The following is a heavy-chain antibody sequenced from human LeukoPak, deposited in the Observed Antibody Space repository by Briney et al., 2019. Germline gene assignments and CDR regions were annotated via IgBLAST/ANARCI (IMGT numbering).Heavy chain of an antibody. CDR2: INHSGST. D-gene: IGHD3-22*01. V-gene: IGHV4-34*01. CDR1: AFTFSRYW. Sequence: GSLRLSCAASAFTFSRYWMTWIRQPPGKGLEWIGEINHSGSTNYNPSLKSRVTISVDTSKNQFSLKLSSVTAADTAVYYCARHYYYDSSGRRPNPRFDYWGQGTLVTVSS. CDR3: ARHYYYDSSGRRPNPRFDY. J-gene: IGHJ4*02.